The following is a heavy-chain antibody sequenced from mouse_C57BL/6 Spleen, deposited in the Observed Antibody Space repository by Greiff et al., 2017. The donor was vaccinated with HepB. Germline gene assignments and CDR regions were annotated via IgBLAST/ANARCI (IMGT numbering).Heavy chain of an antibody. V-gene: IGHV1-20*01. CDR3: AREASYYSNYDAMDY. CDR1: GYSFTGYF. D-gene: IGHD2-5*01. CDR2: INPYNGDT. J-gene: IGHJ4*01. Sequence: EVQLQQSGPELVKPGDSVKISCKASGYSFTGYFMNWVMQSHGKSLEWIGRINPYNGDTFYNQKFKGKATLTVDKSSSTAHMELRSLTSEDSAVYYCAREASYYSNYDAMDYWGQGTSVTVSS.